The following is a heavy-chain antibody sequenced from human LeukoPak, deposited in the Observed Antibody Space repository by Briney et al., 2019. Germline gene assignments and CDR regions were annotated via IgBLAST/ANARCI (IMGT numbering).Heavy chain of an antibody. CDR1: GFTFISYA. D-gene: IGHD2-2*03. CDR3: AKDTFGYCSSTSCPALPWPFDI. Sequence: PGGSLRLSCAASGFTFISYAMSWVRQAPGKGLEWVSAISGSGGSTYYADSVKGRFTISRDNSKNTLYLQMNSLRAEDTAVYYCAKDTFGYCSSTSCPALPWPFDIWGQGTMVTVSS. V-gene: IGHV3-23*01. J-gene: IGHJ3*02. CDR2: ISGSGGST.